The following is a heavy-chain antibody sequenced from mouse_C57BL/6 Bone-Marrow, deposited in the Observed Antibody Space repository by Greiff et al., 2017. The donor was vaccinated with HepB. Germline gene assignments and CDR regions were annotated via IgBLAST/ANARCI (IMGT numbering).Heavy chain of an antibody. V-gene: IGHV7-1*01. CDR3: ARALYDYDGYFDV. CDR1: GFTFSDFY. D-gene: IGHD2-4*01. Sequence: EVNVVESGGGLVQSGRSLRLSCATSGFTFSDFYMEWVRQAPGKGLEWIAASRNKANDYTTEYSASVKGRFIVSRDTSQSILYLQMNALRAEDTAIYYCARALYDYDGYFDVWGTGTTVTVSS. J-gene: IGHJ1*03. CDR2: SRNKANDYTT.